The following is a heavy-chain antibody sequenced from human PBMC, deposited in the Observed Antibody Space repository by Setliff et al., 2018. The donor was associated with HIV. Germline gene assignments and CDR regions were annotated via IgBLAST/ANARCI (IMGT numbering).Heavy chain of an antibody. D-gene: IGHD1-26*01. CDR2: IRSSGSDK. J-gene: IGHJ4*02. CDR3: AAVFTGEPGRSLDY. V-gene: IGHV3-48*03. CDR1: GFSFRSYE. Sequence: PGGSLRLSCAASGFSFRSYEMNWVRQAPGKGLEWVSYIRSSGSDKYYADSVKGRFTISRDNAKNSLYLQMNSLRAEDTAVYYCAAVFTGEPGRSLDYWGQGTPVTVSS.